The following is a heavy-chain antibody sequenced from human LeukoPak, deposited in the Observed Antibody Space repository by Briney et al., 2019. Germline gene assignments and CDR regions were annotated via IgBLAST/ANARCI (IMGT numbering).Heavy chain of an antibody. Sequence: TGGSLRLSCAASGFTFSSYVMHWVRQAPGKGLEWVTIISYDGSNKYYADSVKGRFTISRDNSKNTLYLQMNSLRTEDTAVYYCTRFPHYYESSGSLRGYFDSWGQGTLVTVSS. CDR1: GFTFSSYV. J-gene: IGHJ4*02. CDR2: ISYDGSNK. D-gene: IGHD3-22*01. CDR3: TRFPHYYESSGSLRGYFDS. V-gene: IGHV3-30*04.